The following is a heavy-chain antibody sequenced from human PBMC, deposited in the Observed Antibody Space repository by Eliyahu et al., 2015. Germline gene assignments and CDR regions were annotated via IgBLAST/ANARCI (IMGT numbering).Heavy chain of an antibody. CDR2: ISTYNGDT. V-gene: IGHV1-18*01. Sequence: QVQLVQSAAEVKKTGASVKVSCKASGYIFSSSGIXWVRQAPGQGLEWMGWISTYNGDTKYAQKFQGRVTMTTDTSTTTTYMEVKSLRSDDTAVYYCARNVGAGGTTGTTWPFDFWGQGTLVTVSS. J-gene: IGHJ4*02. D-gene: IGHD1-7*01. CDR3: ARNVGAGGTTGTTWPFDF. CDR1: GYIFSSSG.